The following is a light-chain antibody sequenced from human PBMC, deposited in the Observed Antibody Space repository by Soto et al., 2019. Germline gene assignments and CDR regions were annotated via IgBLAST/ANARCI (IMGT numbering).Light chain of an antibody. J-gene: IGKJ1*01. Sequence: DIQMTQSPSTLSASVGDRVTITCRASQSISSWLAWYQQKPGKAPKLLIYKASSLESGVPSRFSGSGSGTEFTLTISSLQPYDFATYYCQQYYSYSPWTGGQATKVEIK. CDR2: KAS. CDR1: QSISSW. V-gene: IGKV1-5*03. CDR3: QQYYSYSPWT.